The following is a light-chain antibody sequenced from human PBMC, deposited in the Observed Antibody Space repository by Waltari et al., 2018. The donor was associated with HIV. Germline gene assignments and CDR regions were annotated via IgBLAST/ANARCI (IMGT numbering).Light chain of an antibody. CDR2: AAP. CDR1: QSIRSD. Sequence: DIPMTQSPSPLSASVGVCVTITCRASQSIRSDLNWYQQKSGKAPKLLIYAAPRLQSGVPSRFSGSGSGAEYTLTIISLQPEDFATYYCQQSHSTPWTFGQGTKVEIK. J-gene: IGKJ1*01. V-gene: IGKV1-39*01. CDR3: QQSHSTPWT.